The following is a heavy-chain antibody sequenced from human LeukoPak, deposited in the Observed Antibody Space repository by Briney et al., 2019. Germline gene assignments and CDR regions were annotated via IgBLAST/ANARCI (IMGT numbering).Heavy chain of an antibody. CDR3: AKDHRYYYDSSGYYDYNWFDP. CDR1: GGTFSSYA. V-gene: IGHV1-69*05. CDR2: IIPIFGTA. J-gene: IGHJ5*02. D-gene: IGHD3-22*01. Sequence: SVKVSCKASGGTFSSYAISWVRQAPGQGLEWMGRIIPIFGTADYAQKFQGRVTITTDESTSTAYMELSSLRSEDTAVYYCAKDHRYYYDSSGYYDYNWFDPWGQGTLVTVSS.